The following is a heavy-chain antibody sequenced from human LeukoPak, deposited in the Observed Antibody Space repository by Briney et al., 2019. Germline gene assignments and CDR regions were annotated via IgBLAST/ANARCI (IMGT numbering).Heavy chain of an antibody. V-gene: IGHV4-34*01. CDR3: AREVVPAASWFDP. CDR1: GGSFSGYY. J-gene: IGHJ5*02. Sequence: SETLSLTCAVYGGSFSGYYWSWIRQPPGKGLEWIGEINHSGSTNYNPSLKSRVTMSVDTSKNQFSLKLSSVTAADTAVYYCAREVVPAASWFDPWGQGTLVTVSS. CDR2: INHSGST. D-gene: IGHD2-2*01.